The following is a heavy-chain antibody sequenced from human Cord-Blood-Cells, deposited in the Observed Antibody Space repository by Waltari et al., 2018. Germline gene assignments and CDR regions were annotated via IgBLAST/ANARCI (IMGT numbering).Heavy chain of an antibody. Sequence: EVQLVASGGGLVKPGGSLRLSCAATGFTFSNAWSSWVPQATGKGLEWVGRIKSNTDGGTTDYAAPVNGRFTISRDDSKNTLYLQMNSLKTEDTAVYYCTTDGGIVATIRDYWGRGTLVTVSS. V-gene: IGHV3-15*01. CDR1: GFTFSNAW. D-gene: IGHD5-12*01. J-gene: IGHJ4*02. CDR2: IKSNTDGGTT. CDR3: TTDGGIVATIRDY.